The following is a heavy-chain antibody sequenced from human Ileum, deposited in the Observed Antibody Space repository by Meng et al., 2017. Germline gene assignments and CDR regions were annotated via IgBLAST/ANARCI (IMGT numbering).Heavy chain of an antibody. CDR2: INPDGSNP. CDR3: TNDRLNH. J-gene: IGHJ1*01. Sequence: EGQVAEPGGGSAPPGGSLGLSFAASGFTFTDHWMYWVRQGPGKGLVWVSRINPDGSNPTYADSVKGRFTISRDNAKNTVYLQMNSLRAEDSALYYCTNDRLNHWGQGALVTVSS. V-gene: IGHV3-74*01. D-gene: IGHD1-1*01. CDR1: GFTFTDHW.